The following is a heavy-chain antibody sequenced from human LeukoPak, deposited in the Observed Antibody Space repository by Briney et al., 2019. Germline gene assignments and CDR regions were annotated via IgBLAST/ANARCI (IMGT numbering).Heavy chain of an antibody. CDR2: ISAYNGNT. J-gene: IGHJ5*02. D-gene: IGHD6-13*01. CDR3: ARLSPKYSSSWYGFDP. CDR1: GYTFTSYG. V-gene: IGHV1-18*01. Sequence: ASVKVSCKASGYTFTSYGISWVRQAPGQGLEWMGWISAYNGNTNYAQKLQGRVTMTTDTSTSTAYMELRSLRSDDTAVYYCARLSPKYSSSWYGFDPWGQGTLVTVSS.